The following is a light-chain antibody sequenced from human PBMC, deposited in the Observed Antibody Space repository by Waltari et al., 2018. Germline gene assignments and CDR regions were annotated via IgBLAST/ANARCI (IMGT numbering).Light chain of an antibody. CDR2: DAS. CDR1: QRVGSY. Sequence: EIVLTQSPATLSLSPGDTATPSCRASQRVGSYLAWYQQQPGQPPRLLIYDASNRATGVPARFRGSGSGTEFTLTISSLEAEDFAVYYCQQRSNWTPHTFGQGARLEIK. J-gene: IGKJ2*01. V-gene: IGKV3-11*01. CDR3: QQRSNWTPHT.